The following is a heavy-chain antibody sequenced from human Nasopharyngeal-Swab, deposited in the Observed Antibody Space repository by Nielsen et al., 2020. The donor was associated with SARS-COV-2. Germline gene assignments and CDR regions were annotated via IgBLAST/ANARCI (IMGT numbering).Heavy chain of an antibody. J-gene: IGHJ6*02. CDR2: ISAYNGNT. V-gene: IGHV1-18*01. CDR1: GYTFTSYG. CDR3: VRRWLRDYYYYGMDV. Sequence: ASVKVSCKASGYTFTSYGISWVRQAPGQGLEWMGWISAYNGNTNYAQKLQGRVTMTTDTSTSTAYMELRSLRSDDTAVYYCVRRWLRDYYYYGMDVWGQGTTVTVSS. D-gene: IGHD5-12*01.